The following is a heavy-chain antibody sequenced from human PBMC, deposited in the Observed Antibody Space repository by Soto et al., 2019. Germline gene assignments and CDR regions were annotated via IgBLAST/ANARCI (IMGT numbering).Heavy chain of an antibody. CDR3: ADGGEWSFNFEY. Sequence: WWSLRLSCSASVFTFSSYAMSWVRQAPGKGLEWVSGISTSGSNTYHADFVKGRFTISRDNSKNTLYLQMNNLRAEDTAVYYCADGGEWSFNFEYWGQGTLVTVSS. V-gene: IGHV3-23*01. J-gene: IGHJ4*02. D-gene: IGHD3-3*01. CDR2: ISTSGSNT. CDR1: VFTFSSYA.